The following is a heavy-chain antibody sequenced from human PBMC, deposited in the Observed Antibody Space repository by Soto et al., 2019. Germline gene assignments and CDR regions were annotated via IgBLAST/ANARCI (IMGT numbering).Heavy chain of an antibody. CDR1: GFTVRSNY. Sequence: GGSLRLSCAASGFTVRSNYMTWVRQAPGKGLEWVSIINTYGSTYYADSVKGRFTISRGTSKMFLQMNSLRAEDTAVYYCATRTGPYYYAMNVWGQGTTVTVSS. V-gene: IGHV3-53*01. CDR3: ATRTGPYYYAMNV. CDR2: INTYGST. D-gene: IGHD4-17*01. J-gene: IGHJ6*02.